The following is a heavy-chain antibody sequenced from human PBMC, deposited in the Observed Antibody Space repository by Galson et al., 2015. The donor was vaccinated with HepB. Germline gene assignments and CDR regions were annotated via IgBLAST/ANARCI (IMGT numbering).Heavy chain of an antibody. CDR1: GFTFSNVW. CDR2: IKSKRDDGTA. V-gene: IGHV3-15*01. J-gene: IGHJ4*02. D-gene: IGHD5-18*01. CDR3: GVYSYGAVGH. Sequence: SLRLSCAASGFTFSNVWMSWVRQGPGKGPEWVGRIKSKRDDGTADHAAPVKGRFTISRDDSKDTLYLQMDSLKTEDTAVYYRGVYSYGAVGHWGQGTLVTVSS.